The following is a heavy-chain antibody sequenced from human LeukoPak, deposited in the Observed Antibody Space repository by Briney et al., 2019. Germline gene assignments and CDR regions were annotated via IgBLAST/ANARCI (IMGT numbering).Heavy chain of an antibody. D-gene: IGHD3-3*01. CDR3: ARGGPAYCDFWSGPTPRYYFDY. V-gene: IGHV1-2*02. J-gene: IGHJ4*02. CDR2: INPNSGGT. Sequence: ASVKVSCKASGYTFTGYYMHWVRQAPGQGLEWMGWINPNSGGTNYAQKFQGRVTMTRDTSISTAYMELSRLRSDDTAVYYCARGGPAYCDFWSGPTPRYYFDYWGQGTLVTVSS. CDR1: GYTFTGYY.